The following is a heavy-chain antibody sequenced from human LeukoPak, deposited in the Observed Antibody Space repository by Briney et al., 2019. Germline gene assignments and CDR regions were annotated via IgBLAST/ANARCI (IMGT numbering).Heavy chain of an antibody. J-gene: IGHJ5*02. CDR3: AKDFLREQLWFGGNWFDP. V-gene: IGHV3-23*01. D-gene: IGHD3-10*01. CDR2: ISRSGDST. Sequence: GGSLRLSCAASGFSFSNYGMNWVRQAPGKGLEWVSVISRSGDSTYYADSVKGRFTISRDNSKNTLYLQMNSLRAEDTAVYYCAKDFLREQLWFGGNWFDPWGQGTLVTVSS. CDR1: GFSFSNYG.